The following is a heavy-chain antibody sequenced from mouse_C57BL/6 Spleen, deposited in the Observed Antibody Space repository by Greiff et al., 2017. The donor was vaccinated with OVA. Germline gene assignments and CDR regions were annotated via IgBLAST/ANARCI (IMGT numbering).Heavy chain of an antibody. V-gene: IGHV5-4*03. Sequence: EVKLVESGGGLVKPGGSLKLSCAASGFTFSSYAMSWVRQTPEKRLEWVATISDGGSYTYYPDNVKGRFTISRDNAKNNLYLQMSHLKSEDTAMYYCARSYYDSLSWFAYWGQGTLVTVSA. D-gene: IGHD2-4*01. CDR1: GFTFSSYA. CDR2: ISDGGSYT. CDR3: ARSYYDSLSWFAY. J-gene: IGHJ3*01.